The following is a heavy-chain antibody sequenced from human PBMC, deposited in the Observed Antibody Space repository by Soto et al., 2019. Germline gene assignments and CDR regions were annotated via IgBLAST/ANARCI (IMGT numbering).Heavy chain of an antibody. J-gene: IGHJ4*02. CDR2: IRNRANSYAT. CDR1: GFTFSRSA. D-gene: IGHD3-10*01. Sequence: EVQLVESGGGLVQPGESLKLSCAASGFTFSRSAIHWVRQASGKGLEWVGRIRNRANSYATTYAASLEGRITISRDDSKDTAFLQMNSLKIEDTAIYYCITDLGEFSGHYFDYWGQGTQVTVSA. CDR3: ITDLGEFSGHYFDY. V-gene: IGHV3-73*02.